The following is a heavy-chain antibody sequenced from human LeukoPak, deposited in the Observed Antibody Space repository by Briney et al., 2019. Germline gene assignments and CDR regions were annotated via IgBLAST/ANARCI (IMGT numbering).Heavy chain of an antibody. Sequence: SETLSLTCTVSGGSISSSSYYWGWIRQPPGKGLEWIGSIYYSGSTYYNPSLKSRVTISVDTSKNQFSLNVSSVTAADTAVYYCARQNYGAATIKYWGQGTLVTVSS. CDR1: GGSISSSSYY. CDR3: ARQNYGAATIKY. D-gene: IGHD1-7*01. J-gene: IGHJ4*02. V-gene: IGHV4-39*01. CDR2: IYYSGST.